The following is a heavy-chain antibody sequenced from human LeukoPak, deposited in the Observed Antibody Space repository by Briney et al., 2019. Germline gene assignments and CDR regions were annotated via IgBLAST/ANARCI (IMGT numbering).Heavy chain of an antibody. CDR1: GFTFNNYG. Sequence: GGSLRLSCAASGFTFNNYGMHWVRQAPGKGLEWVAVISYDGRNKHYPDSVKGRFTISRDISTDTLWLQMDSLRTEDTAVYYCASRGGNWFDPWGQGTLVTVSS. CDR3: ASRGGNWFDP. D-gene: IGHD3-16*01. J-gene: IGHJ5*02. V-gene: IGHV3-30*03. CDR2: ISYDGRNK.